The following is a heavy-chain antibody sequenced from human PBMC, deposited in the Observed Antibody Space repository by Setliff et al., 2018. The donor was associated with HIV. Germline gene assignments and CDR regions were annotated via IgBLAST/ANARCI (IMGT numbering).Heavy chain of an antibody. J-gene: IGHJ5*02. Sequence: PSETLSLTCAVYGGSFSGYYWGWIRQPPGKGLEWIGEINHSGSTNYNMSLWSRVTISLDASRNQFSLELISVTAADTAVYYCAGGPGTTSIDPWGPGTLVTVSS. D-gene: IGHD1-26*01. V-gene: IGHV4-34*01. CDR1: GGSFSGYY. CDR2: INHSGST. CDR3: AGGPGTTSIDP.